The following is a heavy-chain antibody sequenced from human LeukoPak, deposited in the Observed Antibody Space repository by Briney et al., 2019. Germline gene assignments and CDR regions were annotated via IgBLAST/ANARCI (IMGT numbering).Heavy chain of an antibody. CDR2: INPSGGST. J-gene: IGHJ4*02. D-gene: IGHD3-3*01. V-gene: IGHV1-46*01. CDR1: GGTFSSYA. CDR3: ARDRLSYDFLI. Sequence: GASVKVSCKASGGTFSSYAISWVRQAPGQGLEWMGIINPSGGSTSYAQKFQGRVTMTRDTSTSTVYMELSSLRSEDTAVYYCARDRLSYDFLIWGQGTLVTVSS.